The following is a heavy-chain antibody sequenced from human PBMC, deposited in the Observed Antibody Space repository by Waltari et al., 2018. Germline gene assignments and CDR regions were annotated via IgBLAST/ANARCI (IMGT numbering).Heavy chain of an antibody. CDR1: GGSIRGFY. J-gene: IGHJ5*02. D-gene: IGHD2-21*02. CDR2: IYYTGST. V-gene: IGHV4-59*01. CDR3: ARGGGGDWEWFDP. Sequence: QVQLQESGPSLLQPSETLSPVCTVSGGSIRGFYWSWVRQPPGKGLDWIGYIYYTGSTNFNPSLKSRVTMSVDTSKNQFSLKLSSVTAADTAFYYCARGGGGDWEWFDPWGQGTLVTVSS.